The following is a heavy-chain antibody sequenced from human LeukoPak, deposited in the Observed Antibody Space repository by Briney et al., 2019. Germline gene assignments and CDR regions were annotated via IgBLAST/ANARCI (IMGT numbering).Heavy chain of an antibody. D-gene: IGHD3-3*01. CDR2: ISGSGGST. V-gene: IGHV3-23*01. Sequence: GGSLRLSCAASGFTFSSYAMSWVRQAPGKGLEWVSAISGSGGSTYYADSVKGRFTISRDNSKNTLYLQMNSLRADDTAVYYCAKDLELRFLEWLRPFDYWGQGTLVTVSS. J-gene: IGHJ4*02. CDR1: GFTFSSYA. CDR3: AKDLELRFLEWLRPFDY.